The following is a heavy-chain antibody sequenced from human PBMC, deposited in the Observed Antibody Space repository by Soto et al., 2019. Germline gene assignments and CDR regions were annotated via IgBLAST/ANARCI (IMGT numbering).Heavy chain of an antibody. J-gene: IGHJ5*02. CDR3: ARDSTYWSGGSCYWFDP. V-gene: IGHV4-59*01. CDR1: GGSISSYY. D-gene: IGHD2-15*01. CDR2: IYYSGST. Sequence: QVQLQESGPGLVKPSETLSLTCTVSGGSISSYYWSWIRQPPGKGLEWIGYIYYSGSTNYNPSLKSRVTISVDTSKHQFSLKLSSVTAADTAVYYCARDSTYWSGGSCYWFDPWGQGNLVTVSS.